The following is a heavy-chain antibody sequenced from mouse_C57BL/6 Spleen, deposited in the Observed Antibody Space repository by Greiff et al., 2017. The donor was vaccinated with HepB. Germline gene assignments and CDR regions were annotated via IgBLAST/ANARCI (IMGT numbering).Heavy chain of an antibody. J-gene: IGHJ1*03. CDR3: ARETTVVATSYFDV. CDR1: GFTFSSYA. CDR2: ISDGGSYT. V-gene: IGHV5-4*01. D-gene: IGHD1-1*01. Sequence: VQGVESGGGLVKPGGSLKLSCAASGFTFSSYAMSWVRQTPEKRLEWVATISDGGSYTYYPDNVKGRFTISRDNAKNNLYLQMSHLKSEDTAMYYCARETTVVATSYFDVWGTGTTVTVSS.